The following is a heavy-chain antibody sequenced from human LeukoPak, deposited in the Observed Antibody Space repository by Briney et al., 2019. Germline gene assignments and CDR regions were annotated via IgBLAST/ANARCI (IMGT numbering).Heavy chain of an antibody. CDR2: ISWNGGST. V-gene: IGHV3-20*04. CDR3: AKGKPDYYDSSENPGTPYDSQDYFDY. D-gene: IGHD3-22*01. CDR1: GFTFDDYG. J-gene: IGHJ4*02. Sequence: PGGSLRLSCAASGFTFDDYGMSWVRQAPGKGLEWVSGISWNGGSTGYADSVKGRFTISRDNAKNSLYLQMNSLRAEDTALYYCAKGKPDYYDSSENPGTPYDSQDYFDYWGQGTLVTVSS.